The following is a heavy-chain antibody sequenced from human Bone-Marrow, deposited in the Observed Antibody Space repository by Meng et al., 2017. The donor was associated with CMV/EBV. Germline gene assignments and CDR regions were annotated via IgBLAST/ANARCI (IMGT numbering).Heavy chain of an antibody. CDR2: ISSSSRYI. Sequence: GGSLRLSCAASGFMFSGYSMNWVRQAPGKGLEWVSMISSSSRYIYYADSVKGRFTISRDNAENSLYLQMNSLRAEDTAVYYCARQNEWLFPFYFDHWGQGTLVTVSS. J-gene: IGHJ4*02. CDR1: GFMFSGYS. D-gene: IGHD3-3*01. CDR3: ARQNEWLFPFYFDH. V-gene: IGHV3-21*04.